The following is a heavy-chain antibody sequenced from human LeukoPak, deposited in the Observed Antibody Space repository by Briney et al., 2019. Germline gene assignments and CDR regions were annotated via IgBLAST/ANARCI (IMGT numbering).Heavy chain of an antibody. CDR3: AKRDLGY. J-gene: IGHJ4*02. Sequence: GGSLRLSCAASGFTLSTYAMSWVRQAPGKGLEWVSTISSSGGSTYYADSVKGRFTISRDNSKNTLFLQMNSLRAEDTAIYYCAKRDLGYWGQGTLVTVSS. V-gene: IGHV3-23*01. CDR2: ISSSGGST. CDR1: GFTLSTYA.